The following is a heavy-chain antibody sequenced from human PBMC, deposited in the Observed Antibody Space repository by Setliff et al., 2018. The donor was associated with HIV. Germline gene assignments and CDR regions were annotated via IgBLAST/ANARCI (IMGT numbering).Heavy chain of an antibody. CDR2: IRG. CDR3: ARPRYCISTNCYEAFDY. V-gene: IGHV3-73*01. Sequence: PGGSLRLSCAASGVTLSDAAIHWVRQASGKGLEWVGRIRGDYGASRSGRFTISRDDSKNTAYLQITNLQIEDTAVYYCARPRYCISTNCYEAFDYWGQGTLVTVSS. D-gene: IGHD2-2*01. CDR1: GVTLSDAA. J-gene: IGHJ4*02.